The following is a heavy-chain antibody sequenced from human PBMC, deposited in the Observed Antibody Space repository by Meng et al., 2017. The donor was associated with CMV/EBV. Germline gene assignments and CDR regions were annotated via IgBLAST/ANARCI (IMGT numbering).Heavy chain of an antibody. J-gene: IGHJ6*02. Sequence: SVKVSCKASGGTFSSYAISWLRQAAGQGLEWMGGIIPIFGTANYAQKFQGRVTITTDESTSTAYIELSSLRSEDTAVYYCAGENLDCSSTSCQQPYGMDVWGQGTTVTVSS. CDR1: GGTFSSYA. D-gene: IGHD2-2*01. V-gene: IGHV1-69*05. CDR2: IIPIFGTA. CDR3: AGENLDCSSTSCQQPYGMDV.